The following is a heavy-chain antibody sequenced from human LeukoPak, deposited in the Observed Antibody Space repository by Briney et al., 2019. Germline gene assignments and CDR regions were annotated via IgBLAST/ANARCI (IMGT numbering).Heavy chain of an antibody. CDR2: ISGSGGST. V-gene: IGHV3-23*01. CDR1: GFTFSSYA. J-gene: IGHJ6*02. D-gene: IGHD6-6*01. CDR3: ANGVSARPWNYYYYGMDV. Sequence: PGGSLRLSCAASGFTFSSYAMSWVRQAPGKGLEWVSAISGSGGSTYYADSVKGRFTISRDNSKNTLYLQMNSLRAEDTAVYYCANGVSARPWNYYYYGMDVWGQGTTVTVSS.